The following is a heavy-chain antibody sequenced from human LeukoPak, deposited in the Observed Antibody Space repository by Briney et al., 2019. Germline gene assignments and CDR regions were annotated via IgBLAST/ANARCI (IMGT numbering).Heavy chain of an antibody. Sequence: PGGSLRLSCAASGFTVSSNYMSWVRQAPGKGLEWVAFIRSDGLNKYYADSVKGRFTISSDNSKNTLYLQMNSLTAEDTAVFYCASGSFPYHYSMDVWGKGTTVTISS. D-gene: IGHD6-6*01. CDR1: GFTVSSNY. CDR2: IRSDGLNK. V-gene: IGHV3-30*02. CDR3: ASGSFPYHYSMDV. J-gene: IGHJ6*03.